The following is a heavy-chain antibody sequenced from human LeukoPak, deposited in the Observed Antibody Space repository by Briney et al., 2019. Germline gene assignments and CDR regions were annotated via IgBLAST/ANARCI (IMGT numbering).Heavy chain of an antibody. Sequence: GGSLRLSCAASGFTFSSYGMHWVRQAPGKGLEWVAVIWYDGSNKYYADSVKGRFTISRDNSKNTLYLQMNSLRAEDTAVYYCARDSRLIAAAGYFDYWGQGTLVTVSS. D-gene: IGHD6-13*01. J-gene: IGHJ4*02. CDR1: GFTFSSYG. V-gene: IGHV3-33*01. CDR2: IWYDGSNK. CDR3: ARDSRLIAAAGYFDY.